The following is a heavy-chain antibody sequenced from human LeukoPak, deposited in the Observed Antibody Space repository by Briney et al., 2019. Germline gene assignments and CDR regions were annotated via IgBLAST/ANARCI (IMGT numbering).Heavy chain of an antibody. CDR2: MNPNSRNT. Sequence: AVKVPCKASECRFTSYYYYWVRQETRQGREWMGWMNPNSRNTGYAQKFQGRLTMTRNTSISTAYMELSSLRSEDTAVYYCAREGEEQQLALDYWGEGTLVTVSS. CDR3: AREGEEQQLALDY. CDR1: ECRFTSYY. D-gene: IGHD6-13*01. V-gene: IGHV1-8*01. J-gene: IGHJ4*02.